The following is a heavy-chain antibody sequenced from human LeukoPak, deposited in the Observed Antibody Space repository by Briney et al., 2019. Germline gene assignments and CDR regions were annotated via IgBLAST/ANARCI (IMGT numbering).Heavy chain of an antibody. D-gene: IGHD3-22*01. Sequence: PGGSLRLSCAASGFTFSGYAMSWVRQAPGKGLEWVSAISGSGGSTYYADSVKGRFTISRDNSKNTLYLQMNSLRAEDTAVYYCAKVTSYYYDSSGYWNYWGQGTLVTVSS. V-gene: IGHV3-23*01. CDR1: GFTFSGYA. CDR3: AKVTSYYYDSSGYWNY. J-gene: IGHJ4*02. CDR2: ISGSGGST.